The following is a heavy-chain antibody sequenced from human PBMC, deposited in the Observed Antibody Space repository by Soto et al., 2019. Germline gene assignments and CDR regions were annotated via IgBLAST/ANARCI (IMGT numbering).Heavy chain of an antibody. CDR2: ISSSSSTI. CDR1: GFTFSSYS. V-gene: IGHV3-48*01. CDR3: ARRGALAARRHGYYYYMDV. J-gene: IGHJ6*03. D-gene: IGHD6-6*01. Sequence: GGSLRLSCAASGFTFSSYSMNWVRQAPGKGLEWVSYISSSSSTIYYADSVKGRFTISRDNAKNSLYLQMNSLRAEDTAVYYCARRGALAARRHGYYYYMDVWGKGTTVTVSS.